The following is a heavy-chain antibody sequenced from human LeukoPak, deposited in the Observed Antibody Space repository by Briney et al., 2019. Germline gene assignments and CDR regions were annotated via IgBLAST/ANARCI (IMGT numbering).Heavy chain of an antibody. CDR3: ARMIVVPYDY. D-gene: IGHD3-22*01. CDR2: INSDGVYI. V-gene: IGHV3-21*01. J-gene: IGHJ4*02. CDR1: GFTFSRYS. Sequence: GGSLRLSCAASGFTFSRYSMNWIRQAPGKGLEWVSSINSDGVYIYYADSVRGRFAISRGNAKNSLYLQMNSLRAEDTAVYYCARMIVVPYDYWGQGTLVTVSS.